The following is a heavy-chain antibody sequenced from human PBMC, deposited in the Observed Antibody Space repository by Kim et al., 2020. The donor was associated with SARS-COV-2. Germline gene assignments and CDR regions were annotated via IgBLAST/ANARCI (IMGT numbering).Heavy chain of an antibody. J-gene: IGHJ4*02. D-gene: IGHD3-10*01. CDR2: ST. CDR3: ARDVRWFGLY. V-gene: IGHV3-53*01. Sequence: STYYADSVKGRFTISRDNSKNTLYLQMNSLRAEDTAVYYCARDVRWFGLYWGQGTLVTVSS.